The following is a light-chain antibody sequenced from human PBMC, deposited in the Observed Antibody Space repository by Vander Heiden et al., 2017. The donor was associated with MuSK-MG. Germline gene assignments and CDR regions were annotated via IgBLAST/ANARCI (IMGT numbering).Light chain of an antibody. CDR1: SSDVGRYNY. J-gene: IGLJ2*01. Sequence: QSALTQPASVSGSPGQSITISCTGTSSDVGRYNYVSWFQQHPGKAPKLMIYEVSNRPSGVSNRFSGSKSGNTASPTISGLQVEDEADYYCSSYTTSTTLLFGGGTKVTVL. CDR2: EVS. CDR3: SSYTTSTTLL. V-gene: IGLV2-14*01.